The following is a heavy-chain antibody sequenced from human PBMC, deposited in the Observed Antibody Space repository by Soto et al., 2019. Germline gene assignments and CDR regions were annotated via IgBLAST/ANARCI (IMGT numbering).Heavy chain of an antibody. Sequence: SETLSLTCTVSGGSISSSGYYWGWIRQPPGKGLEWIGTIYYSGSTYYNPSLKSRVTLSVDTSKNQFSLKLSSMTAADTAVYYCARVKAAGTRYFDYWGPGTLVTVSS. CDR3: ARVKAAGTRYFDY. CDR2: IYYSGST. CDR1: GGSISSSGYY. V-gene: IGHV4-39*01. D-gene: IGHD6-13*01. J-gene: IGHJ4*02.